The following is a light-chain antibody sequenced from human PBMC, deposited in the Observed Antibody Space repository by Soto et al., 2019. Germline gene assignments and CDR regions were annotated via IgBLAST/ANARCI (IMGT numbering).Light chain of an antibody. CDR2: GAS. Sequence: EIVLTQSPATLSVSPGDRATLSCRASQSVNSNLAWYQQKPGQAPRLLIYGASTRATGIPARFSGSGSGTEFTLTISSLQYEDFAVYYCQQYNNRPPWTFGQGTKVEIK. CDR1: QSVNSN. V-gene: IGKV3-15*01. CDR3: QQYNNRPPWT. J-gene: IGKJ1*01.